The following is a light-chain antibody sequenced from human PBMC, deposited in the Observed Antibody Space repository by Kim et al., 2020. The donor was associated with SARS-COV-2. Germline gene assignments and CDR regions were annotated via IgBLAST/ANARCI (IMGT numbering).Light chain of an antibody. CDR1: NIGSKS. V-gene: IGLV3-21*04. Sequence: SYELTQPPSVSVAPGKAARITCGGNNIGSKSVHWCQQKPGQAPVLVIYSDSDRPSGIPERFSGSNSANTATLTISRVEAGDEADYYCQVWDSDNDHWVFGGGTQLTVL. J-gene: IGLJ3*02. CDR2: SDS. CDR3: QVWDSDNDHWV.